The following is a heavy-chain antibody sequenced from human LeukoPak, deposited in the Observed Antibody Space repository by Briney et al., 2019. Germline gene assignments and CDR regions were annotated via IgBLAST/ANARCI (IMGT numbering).Heavy chain of an antibody. CDR3: ARDASITIFGVVTHYGMDV. J-gene: IGHJ6*02. CDR1: GFTFSSYA. V-gene: IGHV3-30-3*01. D-gene: IGHD3-3*01. CDR2: ISYDGGNK. Sequence: GGSLRLSCAASGFTFSSYAMHWVRQAPGKGLEWVAVISYDGGNKYYADSVKGRFTISRDNSKNTLYLQMNSLRAEDTAVYYCARDASITIFGVVTHYGMDVWGQGTTVTVSS.